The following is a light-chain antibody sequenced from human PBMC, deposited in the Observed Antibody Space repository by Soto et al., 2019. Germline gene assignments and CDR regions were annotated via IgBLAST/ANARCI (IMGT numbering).Light chain of an antibody. V-gene: IGKV1-39*01. CDR2: GAS. CDR3: QQSYGTPHT. CDR1: QSINNF. Sequence: PMTQSPSSLSASVGDRVTITCRASQSINNFLNWYQQRPGEVPKLLIYGASSLQSVVASRFSGSGYGTDFTLTISSLQPEDFATYYCQQSYGTPHTFGGGTKVEIK. J-gene: IGKJ4*01.